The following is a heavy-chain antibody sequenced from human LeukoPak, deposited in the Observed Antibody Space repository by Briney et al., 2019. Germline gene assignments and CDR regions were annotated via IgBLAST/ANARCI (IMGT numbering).Heavy chain of an antibody. D-gene: IGHD6-19*01. CDR1: GGTFSSYA. CDR2: IIPIFGTA. Sequence: ASVKVSCKASGGTFSSYAISWVRQAPGQGLEWMGGIIPIFGTANYAQKFQGRVTMTRDTSISTAYMELSRLRSDDTAVYYCARDSVVAVAGTLDWFDPWGQGTLVTVSS. J-gene: IGHJ5*02. V-gene: IGHV1-69*05. CDR3: ARDSVVAVAGTLDWFDP.